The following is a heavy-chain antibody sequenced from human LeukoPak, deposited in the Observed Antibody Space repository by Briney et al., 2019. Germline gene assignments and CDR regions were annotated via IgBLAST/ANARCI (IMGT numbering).Heavy chain of an antibody. V-gene: IGHV1-69*05. J-gene: IGHJ4*02. CDR3: ARLHYYYDSSGYYPIIDY. CDR2: IIPIFGTA. D-gene: IGHD3-22*01. CDR1: GGTFSSYT. Sequence: ASVKVSCKASGGTFSSYTISWVRQAPGQGLEWMGGIIPIFGTANYAQKLQGRVTMTTDTSTSTAYMELRSLRSDDTAVYYCARLHYYYDSSGYYPIIDYWGQGTLVTVSS.